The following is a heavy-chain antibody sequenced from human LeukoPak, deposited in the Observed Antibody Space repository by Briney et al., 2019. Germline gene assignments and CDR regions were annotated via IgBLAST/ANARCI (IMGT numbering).Heavy chain of an antibody. CDR2: IYYSGST. D-gene: IGHD3-22*01. CDR1: GDSFSNYY. J-gene: IGHJ4*02. V-gene: IGHV4-59*01. CDR3: ASHYYDSAHFDY. Sequence: SETLSLTCTVSGDSFSNYYWSWIRQPPGKGLEWIGYIYYSGSTNYNPSLKSRVTISVDTSKNQFSLKLSSVTAADTAVYYCASHYYDSAHFDYWGQGTLVTVSS.